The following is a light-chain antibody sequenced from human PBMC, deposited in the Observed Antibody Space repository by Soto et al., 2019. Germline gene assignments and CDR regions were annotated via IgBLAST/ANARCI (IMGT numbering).Light chain of an antibody. Sequence: HSVLTQPPSACGTPGQRVTMSCSGSSSNIGSNTVNWYQQLPGTAPKLLIYSNDERPSGVPDRFSGSKSGTSASLAISGLQSEDEADYYCAAWDDSLSAYVFGTGTKVTVL. CDR1: SSNIGSNT. CDR3: AAWDDSLSAYV. CDR2: SND. J-gene: IGLJ1*01. V-gene: IGLV1-44*01.